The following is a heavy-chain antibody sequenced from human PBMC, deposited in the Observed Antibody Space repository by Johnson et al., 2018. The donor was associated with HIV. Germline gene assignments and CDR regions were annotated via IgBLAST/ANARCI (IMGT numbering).Heavy chain of an antibody. V-gene: IGHV3-15*01. Sequence: VQLVESGGGFVKPGGSLRLSCAASGFTFSDAWMNWVRQSPGKGLEWVGRIKSKVDGGTTDFPAPVKGRFSISRDDSKNTVYLPMNSLKSEDTAVYYCTTEGDAFDIWGQGTMVTVSS. J-gene: IGHJ3*02. CDR1: GFTFSDAW. CDR2: IKSKVDGGTT. CDR3: TTEGDAFDI.